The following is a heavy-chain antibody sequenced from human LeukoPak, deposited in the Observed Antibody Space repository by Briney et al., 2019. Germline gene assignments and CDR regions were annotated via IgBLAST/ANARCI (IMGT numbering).Heavy chain of an antibody. Sequence: GGSLRLSCAASGFTYSSYALSWVRQAPGKGLEWVSGITDSGTGTYYADSVKGRFTISRDNSKNTVYLQMSSLRAEDTAVYYCARDPFHLLILFDHWGQGTLVTVSS. CDR3: ARDPFHLLILFDH. D-gene: IGHD3-9*01. CDR2: ITDSGTGT. J-gene: IGHJ4*02. V-gene: IGHV3-23*01. CDR1: GFTYSSYA.